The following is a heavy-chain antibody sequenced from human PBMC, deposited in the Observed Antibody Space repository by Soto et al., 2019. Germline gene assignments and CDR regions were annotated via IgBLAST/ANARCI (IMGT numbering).Heavy chain of an antibody. D-gene: IGHD6-25*01. CDR1: GFSFSNYA. CDR3: ARTGGIPAVDF. J-gene: IGHJ4*02. Sequence: EVQLLESGGGLVQPGGSLRLSCVASGFSFSNYAMSWVRQAPGKGLEWVSGISGGGDSTDYADSVKGRLTISRDNSKNTLYLQTNSLRAEGTAVYYCARTGGIPAVDFWGQGALFIVSS. CDR2: ISGGGDST. V-gene: IGHV3-23*01.